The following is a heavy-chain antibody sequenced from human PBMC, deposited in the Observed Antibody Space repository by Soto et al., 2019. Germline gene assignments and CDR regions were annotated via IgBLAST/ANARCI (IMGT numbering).Heavy chain of an antibody. CDR2: IIPIFGTA. J-gene: IGHJ6*02. CDR3: ASRGADTTTSYGMDV. CDR1: GGTFSSYA. V-gene: IGHV1-69*13. Sequence: SVKVSCKASGGTFSSYAISWVRQAPGQGLEWMGGIIPIFGTANYAQKFQGRVTITADESTSTAYMELSSLRSEDTAVYYCASRGADTTTSYGMDVWGQGTTVTVSS. D-gene: IGHD1-26*01.